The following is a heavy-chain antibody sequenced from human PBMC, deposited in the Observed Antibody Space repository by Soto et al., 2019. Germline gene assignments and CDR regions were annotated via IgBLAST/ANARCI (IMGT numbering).Heavy chain of an antibody. CDR3: ARDRYSSGWYDLDY. J-gene: IGHJ4*02. Sequence: QVQLVESGGGVDQPGRSLRLSCASSGFTFSSYGMHWVRQAPGKGLEWVAVIWYDGSKKYYADSVKGRFTISRDNSKNTLYLQMNSLRVEDTAVYYCARDRYSSGWYDLDYWGQGTLVTVSS. CDR2: IWYDGSKK. CDR1: GFTFSSYG. D-gene: IGHD6-19*01. V-gene: IGHV3-33*01.